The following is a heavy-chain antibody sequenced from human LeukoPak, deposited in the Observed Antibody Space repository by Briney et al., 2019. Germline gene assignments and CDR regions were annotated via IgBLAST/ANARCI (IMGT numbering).Heavy chain of an antibody. V-gene: IGHV3-23*01. J-gene: IGHJ4*02. Sequence: QPGGSLRLSCAASGFTFSSYAMSWVRQAPGKGLEWVSGISDSGGSTYYADSVKGRFTVSRDNSKNTLYLQMNSLRAEDTAVYYCARVLNTYYYDSSGYYPDYWGQGTLVTVSS. CDR2: ISDSGGST. D-gene: IGHD3-22*01. CDR1: GFTFSSYA. CDR3: ARVLNTYYYDSSGYYPDY.